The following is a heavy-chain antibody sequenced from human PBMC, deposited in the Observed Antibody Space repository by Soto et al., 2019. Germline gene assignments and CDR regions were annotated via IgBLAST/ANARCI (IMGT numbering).Heavy chain of an antibody. CDR2: ISYSGST. V-gene: IGHV4-59*11. D-gene: IGHD6-13*01. Sequence: PSETLSLTCTASGGSITSHYWSWIRQPPGKGLEWIGYISYSGSTNYNPSLKSRVTISVDTSKNQLSLKLSSVTAADTAVYYCARVYSSSWYQNFLDCWGQGTLVTVSS. CDR1: GGSITSHY. J-gene: IGHJ4*02. CDR3: ARVYSSSWYQNFLDC.